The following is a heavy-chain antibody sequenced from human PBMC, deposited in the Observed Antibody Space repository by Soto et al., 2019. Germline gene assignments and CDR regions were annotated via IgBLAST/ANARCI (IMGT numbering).Heavy chain of an antibody. CDR3: ARQRDYYDSSGDSYFDY. J-gene: IGHJ4*02. V-gene: IGHV4-34*01. Sequence: PSETLSLTCALYGGSFSGYYWSWIRQPPGKGLEWIGEINHSESTNYNPSLKSRVTISVDTSKNQFSLKLSSVTAADTALYYCARQRDYYDSSGDSYFDYWGQGTLVTVSS. D-gene: IGHD3-22*01. CDR1: GGSFSGYY. CDR2: INHSEST.